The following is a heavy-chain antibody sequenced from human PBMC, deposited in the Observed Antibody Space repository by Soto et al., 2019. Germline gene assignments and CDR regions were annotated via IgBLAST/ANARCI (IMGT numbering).Heavy chain of an antibody. V-gene: IGHV3-23*01. Sequence: GGSLRLSCAASGFSFSSYTMAWVRQAPGKGLEWVPSISGSGGSPSYADSVQGRFIISRDNPRNTVSLQMNRLRAEDTATYYCAKARCTGDTCFVPDYWGHGRLVTVSS. CDR2: ISGSGGSP. D-gene: IGHD2-8*02. CDR3: AKARCTGDTCFVPDY. CDR1: GFSFSSYT. J-gene: IGHJ4*01.